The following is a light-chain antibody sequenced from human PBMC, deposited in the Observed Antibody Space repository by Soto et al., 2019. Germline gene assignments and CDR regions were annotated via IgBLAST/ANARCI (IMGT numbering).Light chain of an antibody. J-gene: IGKJ4*01. V-gene: IGKV1-33*01. CDR3: QQYETVGLT. CDR1: QDISNF. CDR2: DGS. Sequence: DIQMTQSPSSLSASVGDSVTITCQASQDISNFLNWYQQKPGKAPRLLISDGSNLERGVPSRFSGSGSGTDFTFTISSLQPEDVGTYHCQQYETVGLTFGGGTKVEIK.